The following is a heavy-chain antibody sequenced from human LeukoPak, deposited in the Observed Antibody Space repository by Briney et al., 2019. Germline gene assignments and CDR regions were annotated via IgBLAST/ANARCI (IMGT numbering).Heavy chain of an antibody. CDR1: GFIVSDNY. V-gene: IGHV3-53*01. CDR2: IYRGGST. D-gene: IGHD3-10*01. J-gene: IGHJ3*02. CDR3: ATGGGYGSGNHYRGGAFDI. Sequence: GGSLRLSCATSGFIVSDNYMTWVRQAPGKGLEWVSVIYRGGSTYYAESVKGRFTISRDNSKNMVYLQMYSLRVEDTAVYYCATGGGYGSGNHYRGGAFDIWGQGTMVTVSS.